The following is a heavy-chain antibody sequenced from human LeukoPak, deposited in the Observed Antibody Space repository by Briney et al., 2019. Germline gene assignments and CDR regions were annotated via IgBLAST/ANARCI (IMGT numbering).Heavy chain of an antibody. CDR3: ARDPSGTYYPRVSGALDI. D-gene: IGHD1-26*01. CDR1: GFTFSSYS. CDR2: ISSISSYI. V-gene: IGHV3-21*01. J-gene: IGHJ3*02. Sequence: SGGSLRLSCAASGFTFSSYSMNWVRQAPGKGLEWVSSISSISSYIYYADSVKGRFTVSRDNAKNSLYLQMDGLRAEDTAVYYCARDPSGTYYPRVSGALDIWGQGAMVTVSS.